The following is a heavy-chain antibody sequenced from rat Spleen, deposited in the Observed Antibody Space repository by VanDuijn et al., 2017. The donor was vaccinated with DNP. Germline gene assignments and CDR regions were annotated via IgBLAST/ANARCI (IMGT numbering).Heavy chain of an antibody. D-gene: IGHD4-3*01. CDR1: GFTFSNYD. CDR2: ISTSGGST. CDR3: ARGGGSYYYAMDA. V-gene: IGHV5S13*01. Sequence: EVQLVESGGGLVQPGRSLKLSCAASGFTFSNYDMAWVRQAPTKGLEWVASISTSGGSTYYRDSVKGRFTVSRANPQNTLYLKMSKLGSEDTAIYYCARGGGSYYYAMDAWGQGTSVTVSS. J-gene: IGHJ4*01.